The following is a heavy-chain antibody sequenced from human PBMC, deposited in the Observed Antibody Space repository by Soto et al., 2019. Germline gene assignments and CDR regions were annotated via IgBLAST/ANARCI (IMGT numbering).Heavy chain of an antibody. J-gene: IGHJ5*02. Sequence: GGSLRLSCAASGVTFSSYAMSWVRQAPGKGLEWVSAISGSGGSTYYADSVKGRFTISRDNSKSTLYLQMNSLRAEDTAVYYCAKVGARTTVTTRGFDPWGQGTLVTVSS. V-gene: IGHV3-23*01. CDR3: AKVGARTTVTTRGFDP. D-gene: IGHD4-17*01. CDR1: GVTFSSYA. CDR2: ISGSGGST.